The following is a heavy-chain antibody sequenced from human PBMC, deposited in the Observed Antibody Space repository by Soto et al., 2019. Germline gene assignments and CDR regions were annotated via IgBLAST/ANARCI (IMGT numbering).Heavy chain of an antibody. CDR3: ARDPLYCSGGSCYPAYFDY. CDR2: IYHSGST. J-gene: IGHJ4*02. D-gene: IGHD2-15*01. CDR1: GGSISSSNW. V-gene: IGHV4-4*02. Sequence: SETLSLTCAVSGGSISSSNWWSWVRQPPGKGLEWIGEIYHSGSTNYNPSLKSRVTISVDKSKNQFSLKLSSVTAADTAVYYCARDPLYCSGGSCYPAYFDYWSQGTLVTVSS.